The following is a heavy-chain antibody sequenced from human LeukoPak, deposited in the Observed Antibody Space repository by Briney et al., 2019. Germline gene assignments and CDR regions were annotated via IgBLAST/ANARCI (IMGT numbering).Heavy chain of an antibody. J-gene: IGHJ4*02. CDR3: ARGPPPLVGTSTYDY. Sequence: PSETLSLTCSVSGVSISSYYWHWIRQPAGKGLEWIGRIYPSGTTDFNPSLKGRVTMSIDTSNNQFSLKLTSLTAADTAVYYCARGPPPLVGTSTYDYWAQGTLVTVSS. CDR2: IYPSGTT. V-gene: IGHV4-4*07. D-gene: IGHD1-26*01. CDR1: GVSISSYY.